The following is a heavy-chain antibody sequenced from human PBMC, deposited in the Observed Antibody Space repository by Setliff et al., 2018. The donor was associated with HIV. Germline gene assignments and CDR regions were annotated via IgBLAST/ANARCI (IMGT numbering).Heavy chain of an antibody. CDR3: ARGARYAYYYESSGYYRHFDY. D-gene: IGHD3-22*01. V-gene: IGHV4-38-2*01. CDR2: IYHSGST. CDR1: GYSISRGYY. J-gene: IGHJ4*02. Sequence: PSETLSLTCAVYGYSISRGYYWGWIRQPPGKGLEWIGNIYHSGSTFYNPSLKSRVTTSVDTSKNQFSLKLRSVTAADTAVYYCARGARYAYYYESSGYYRHFDYWGQGTLVTVSS.